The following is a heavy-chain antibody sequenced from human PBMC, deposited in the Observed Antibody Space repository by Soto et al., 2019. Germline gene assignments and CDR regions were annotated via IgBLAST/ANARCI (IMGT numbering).Heavy chain of an antibody. CDR3: AKERATTTAFDY. V-gene: IGHV3-23*01. CDR1: RFTFSCGC. CDR2: VTDNGRST. D-gene: IGHD4-17*01. Sequence: XGSLRVSCPASRFTFSCGCLSWVRQAPGKGLEWVSLVTDNGRSTYYADSVKGRFTISRDNTKNTLFLQMNSLRAEDTAVYYCAKERATTTAFDYWGQGALVTVSS. J-gene: IGHJ4*02.